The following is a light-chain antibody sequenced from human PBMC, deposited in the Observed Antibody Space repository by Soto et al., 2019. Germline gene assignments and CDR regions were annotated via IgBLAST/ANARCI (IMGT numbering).Light chain of an antibody. CDR1: QSVSSSY. V-gene: IGKV3-20*01. CDR3: QQYGSSPFT. J-gene: IGKJ3*01. Sequence: EIVLTQSPGTLSLSPGERATLSCRASQSVSSSYLAWYQQKPGQAPRLLIYGASSRATGIPDRFSGSGSGTDFYLTISRLEPEDFAVYYCQQYGSSPFTFGHGTKVDIK. CDR2: GAS.